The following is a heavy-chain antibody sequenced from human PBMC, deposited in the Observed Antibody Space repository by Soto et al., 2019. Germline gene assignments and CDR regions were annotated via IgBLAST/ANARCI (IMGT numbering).Heavy chain of an antibody. CDR3: AKGLGGSGSLTPRVDF. Sequence: EVQLLESGGGLVQPGGYLRLSCAASGFTFNNYAMTWVLQAPGKGLEWVSAISGGGDTTSYEDSVKGLFTVSRDGSKNTLYLKMSSLRAEDTALYYCAKGLGGSGSLTPRVDFWGKGTLVTVSS. CDR1: GFTFNNYA. J-gene: IGHJ4*02. V-gene: IGHV3-23*01. D-gene: IGHD3-10*01. CDR2: ISGGGDTT.